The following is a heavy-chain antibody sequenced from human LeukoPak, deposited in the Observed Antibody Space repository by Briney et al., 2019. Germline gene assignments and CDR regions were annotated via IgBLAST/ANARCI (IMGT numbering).Heavy chain of an antibody. D-gene: IGHD5-24*01. J-gene: IGHJ4*02. Sequence: GGSLRLSCAASGFTFSSYWMSWVRQAPGKGLEWVANIKQDGSEKYYVDSVKGRFTISRDNAKNSLYLQINSLRAEDTAVYYCAREADDGVYYFDYWGQGTLVTVSS. CDR1: GFTFSSYW. V-gene: IGHV3-7*01. CDR3: AREADDGVYYFDY. CDR2: IKQDGSEK.